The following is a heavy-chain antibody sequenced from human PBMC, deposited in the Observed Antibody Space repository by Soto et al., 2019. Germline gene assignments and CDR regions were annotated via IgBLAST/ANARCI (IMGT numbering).Heavy chain of an antibody. CDR2: ISYDGSNK. V-gene: IGHV3-30-3*01. D-gene: IGHD6-19*01. J-gene: IGHJ4*02. Sequence: GGSLRLSCAASGFTFSSYAMHWVRQAPGKGLEWVAVISYDGSNKYYADSVKGRFTISRDNSKNTLYLQMNSLRAEDTAVYYCSRDHGSGWYYFDYCGQGTLVTVSS. CDR3: SRDHGSGWYYFDY. CDR1: GFTFSSYA.